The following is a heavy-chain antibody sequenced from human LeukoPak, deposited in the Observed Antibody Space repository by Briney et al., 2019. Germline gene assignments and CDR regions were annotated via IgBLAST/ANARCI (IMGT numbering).Heavy chain of an antibody. CDR3: ARGPSRDGYNLVY. D-gene: IGHD5-24*01. CDR1: GYTFTSYG. Sequence: RASVKVSCKASGYTFTSYGISWVRQAPGQGLEWMGGIIPIFGTANYAQKFQGRVTITADESTSTAYMELSSLRSEDTAVYYCARGPSRDGYNLVYWGQGTLVTVSS. J-gene: IGHJ4*02. CDR2: IIPIFGTA. V-gene: IGHV1-69*13.